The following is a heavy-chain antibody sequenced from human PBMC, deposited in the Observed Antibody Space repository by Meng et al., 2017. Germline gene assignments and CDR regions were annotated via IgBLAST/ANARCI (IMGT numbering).Heavy chain of an antibody. CDR1: GYTFTGYY. J-gene: IGHJ4*02. CDR2: INPNSGGT. CDR3: ARGFGAVGGFDY. D-gene: IGHD3-3*01. Sequence: ASVKVSCKASGYTFTGYYMHWVRQAPGQGLEWMGRINPNSGGTNYTQKFQGGVTMTRDTSISTAYMELSRLRSDDTAVYYCARGFGAVGGFDYWGQGTLVTVSS. V-gene: IGHV1-2*06.